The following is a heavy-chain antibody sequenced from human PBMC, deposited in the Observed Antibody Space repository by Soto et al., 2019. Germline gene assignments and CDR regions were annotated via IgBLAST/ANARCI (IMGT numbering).Heavy chain of an antibody. CDR1: GFSFDTYW. CDR3: VRVRGTLYGMDV. D-gene: IGHD3-10*01. J-gene: IGHJ6*02. V-gene: IGHV3-74*01. Sequence: PGGSLRLSCAASGFSFDTYWMHWVRQAPGKGLVWVSRIHSDGSSTNYADSVKGRFTISRDNAKSTVYLQMNSLRAEDTAVYHCVRVRGTLYGMDVWGQGTTVTVSS. CDR2: IHSDGSST.